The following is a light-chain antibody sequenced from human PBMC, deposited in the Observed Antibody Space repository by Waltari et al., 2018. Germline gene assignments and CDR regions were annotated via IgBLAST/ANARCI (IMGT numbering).Light chain of an antibody. CDR2: DTS. Sequence: DIVLTQSPATLSLSPGERATLSCRASRTVTSDLAWYQQKPGQAPRLLIYDTSSRATGIQDRFSGIGSGTDFTLTIRSQESEDFAVYYCQQRSNCVTFGGGTKVEIK. V-gene: IGKV3-11*01. CDR3: QQRSNCVT. CDR1: RTVTSD. J-gene: IGKJ4*01.